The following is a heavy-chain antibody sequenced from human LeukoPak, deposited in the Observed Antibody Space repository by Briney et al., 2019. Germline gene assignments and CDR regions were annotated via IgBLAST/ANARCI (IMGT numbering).Heavy chain of an antibody. J-gene: IGHJ4*02. V-gene: IGHV1-2*02. D-gene: IGHD2-15*01. Sequence: ASVKVSCKASGYTFTGYYMHWVRQAPGQGLEWMGWISPDSGDTNYAQKFQGRVTMTRDTSISAAYMELSRLTSDDTAVFYCAREESSCSGGSCYIDYWGQGTLVTVPS. CDR2: ISPDSGDT. CDR3: AREESSCSGGSCYIDY. CDR1: GYTFTGYY.